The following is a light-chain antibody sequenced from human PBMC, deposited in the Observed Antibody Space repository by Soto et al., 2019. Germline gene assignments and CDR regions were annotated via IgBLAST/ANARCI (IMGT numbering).Light chain of an antibody. CDR3: QQYGDSPFT. Sequence: EIVLTQSPGTLSLSPGEGATLSCRASQTVTVNSLAWYQQTPGQTPRLLIYAASTRATGIPDRFNGSGSGTDFGLTISRLEPEDFAMYYCQQYGDSPFTFGPGTKVDI. J-gene: IGKJ3*01. CDR2: AAS. CDR1: QTVTVNS. V-gene: IGKV3-20*01.